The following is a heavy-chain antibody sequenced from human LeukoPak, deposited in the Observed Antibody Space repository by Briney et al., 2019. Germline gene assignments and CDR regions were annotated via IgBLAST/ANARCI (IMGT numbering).Heavy chain of an antibody. Sequence: GESLKISCKGSGYSFTSYWISWVRQMPGKGLEWMGRIDPSDSYTNYSPSFQGHVTISADKSISTAYLQWSSLKASDTAMYYCASPAAIRDYYYYGMDVWGQGTTVTVS. CDR3: ASPAAIRDYYYYGMDV. CDR1: GYSFTSYW. CDR2: IDPSDSYT. J-gene: IGHJ6*02. D-gene: IGHD2-2*02. V-gene: IGHV5-10-1*01.